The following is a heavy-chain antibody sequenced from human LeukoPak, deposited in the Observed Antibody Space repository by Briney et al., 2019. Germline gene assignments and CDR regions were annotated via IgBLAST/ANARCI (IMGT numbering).Heavy chain of an antibody. J-gene: IGHJ4*02. CDR1: GYTFTGYY. V-gene: IGHV1-24*01. Sequence: GASVKVSCKASGYTFTGYYMHWVRQAPGQGLEWMGGFDPEDGETIYAQKFQGRVTMTEDTSTDTAYMELSSLRSEDTAVYYCATLILSGIAAPPGRDDYWGQGTLVTVSS. D-gene: IGHD6-13*01. CDR2: FDPEDGET. CDR3: ATLILSGIAAPPGRDDY.